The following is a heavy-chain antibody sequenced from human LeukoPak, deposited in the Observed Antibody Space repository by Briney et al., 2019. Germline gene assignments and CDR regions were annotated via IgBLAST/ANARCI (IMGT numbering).Heavy chain of an antibody. D-gene: IGHD2-15*01. J-gene: IGHJ4*02. CDR3: ARGGIGYCSGGSCYSAFTAAFPKYIDY. V-gene: IGHV4-39*07. CDR1: GGSISSSSYY. CDR2: INHSGST. Sequence: SETLSLTCTVSGGSISSSSYYWSWIRQPPGKGLEWIGEINHSGSTNYNPSLKSRVTISVDTSKNQFSLKLSSVTAADAAVYYCARGGIGYCSGGSCYSAFTAAFPKYIDYWGQGTLVTVSS.